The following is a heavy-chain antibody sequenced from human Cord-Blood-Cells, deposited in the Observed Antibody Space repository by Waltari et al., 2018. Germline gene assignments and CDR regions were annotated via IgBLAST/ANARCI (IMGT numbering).Heavy chain of an antibody. CDR3: ARREAFDI. CDR2: IYYSGST. Sequence: LQLQESGPGLVKPSATLSPTRTVSVGSITSSSSYWGWIRQPPGKGLEWIGSIYYSGSTYYNPSLKSRVIISVDTSKNQFSLKLSSVTAADTAVYYCARREAFDIWGQGTMVTVSS. V-gene: IGHV4-39*01. J-gene: IGHJ3*02. CDR1: VGSITSSSSY.